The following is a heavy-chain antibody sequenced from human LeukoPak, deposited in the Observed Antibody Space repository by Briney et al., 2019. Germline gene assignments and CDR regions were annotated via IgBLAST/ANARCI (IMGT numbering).Heavy chain of an antibody. D-gene: IGHD3-10*01. CDR2: INPNSGGT. CDR1: GYIFTGCY. J-gene: IGHJ6*02. V-gene: IGHV1-2*02. Sequence: ASVKVSCKASGYIFTGCYMHWVRQAPGQGLEWMGWINPNSGGTNYAQKFQGRVTMTRDTSISTAYMELGRLRSDDTAVYYCARDEPPMVRGVNYYYYGMDVWGQGTTVTVSS. CDR3: ARDEPPMVRGVNYYYYGMDV.